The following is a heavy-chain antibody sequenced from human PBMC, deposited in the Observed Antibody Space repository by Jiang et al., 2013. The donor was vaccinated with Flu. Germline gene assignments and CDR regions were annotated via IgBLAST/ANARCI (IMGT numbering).Heavy chain of an antibody. J-gene: IGHJ3*02. D-gene: IGHD3-10*01. CDR3: AKAGGSGSYWLDPFDI. Sequence: RFAISRDDSKNTLYLQMNSLRAEDTAVYYCAKAGGSGSYWLDPFDIWGQGTMVTVSS. V-gene: IGHV3-23*01.